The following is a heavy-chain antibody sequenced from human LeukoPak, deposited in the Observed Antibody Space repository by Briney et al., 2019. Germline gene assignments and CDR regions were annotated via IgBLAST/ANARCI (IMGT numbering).Heavy chain of an antibody. V-gene: IGHV3-23*01. CDR3: AKESSSTSCLDY. Sequence: PGGSLRVSCAASGFTFSSYAMSWIRQGPGKGLEWVSAISGSAEKTNYADSVKGRFTISRDNSKNTLYLQMKSLTAGDTAVYYCAKESSSTSCLDYWGQGTLVTVSS. CDR2: ISGSAEKT. CDR1: GFTFSSYA. J-gene: IGHJ4*02. D-gene: IGHD2-2*01.